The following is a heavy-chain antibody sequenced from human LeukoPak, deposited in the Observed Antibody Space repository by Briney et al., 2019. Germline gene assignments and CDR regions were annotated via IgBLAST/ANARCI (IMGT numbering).Heavy chain of an antibody. CDR2: INYSGST. Sequence: SETLSLTCTVSRGSISSSRYYWGWIRQPPGKGLEWIASINYSGSTQYNPSLKSRVTISVDTSKRQFSLKLNSVTAADTAVYYCARHETADWFDPWGQGTLVSVSS. V-gene: IGHV4-39*01. CDR1: RGSISSSRYY. CDR3: ARHETADWFDP. J-gene: IGHJ5*02.